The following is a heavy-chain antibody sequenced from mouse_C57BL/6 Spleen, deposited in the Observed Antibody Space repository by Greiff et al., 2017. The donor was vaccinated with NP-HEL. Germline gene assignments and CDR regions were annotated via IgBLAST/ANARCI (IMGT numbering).Heavy chain of an antibody. V-gene: IGHV1-64*01. J-gene: IGHJ4*01. CDR2: IHPNSGST. CDR1: GYTFTSYW. D-gene: IGHD2-4*01. Sequence: QVQLQQPGAELVKPGASVKLSCKASGYTFTSYWMHWVKQRPGQGLAWIGMIHPNSGSTNYNEKFKSKATLTVDKSSSTAYMQLSSLTSEDSAVYYCARSLYDYPYAMDYWGQGTSVTVSS. CDR3: ARSLYDYPYAMDY.